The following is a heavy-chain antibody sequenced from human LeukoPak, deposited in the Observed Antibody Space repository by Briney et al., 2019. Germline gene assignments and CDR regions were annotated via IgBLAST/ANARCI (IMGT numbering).Heavy chain of an antibody. CDR1: GGSISSSSYY. Sequence: PSETLSLTCTVSGGSISSSSYYWGWIRQPPGKGLEWIGSIYYSGSTYYNPSLKSRVTISVYTSKNQFSLKLSSVTAADTAVYYCASTGGYSYGYAEYYFDYWGQGTLVTVSS. J-gene: IGHJ4*02. D-gene: IGHD5-18*01. CDR2: IYYSGST. CDR3: ASTGGYSYGYAEYYFDY. V-gene: IGHV4-39*01.